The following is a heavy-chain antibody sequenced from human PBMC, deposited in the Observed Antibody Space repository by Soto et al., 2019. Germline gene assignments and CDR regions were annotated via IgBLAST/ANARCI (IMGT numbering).Heavy chain of an antibody. CDR2: ISYDGSNK. CDR3: AKLGLTYGDYNYYYYYGMDV. D-gene: IGHD4-17*01. Sequence: GGSLRLSCAASGFTFSSYGMHWVRQAPGKGLEWVAVISYDGSNKYYADSVKGRFTISRDNSKNTLYLQMNSLRAEDTAVYYCAKLGLTYGDYNYYYYYGMDVWGQGTTVTVSS. V-gene: IGHV3-30*18. J-gene: IGHJ6*02. CDR1: GFTFSSYG.